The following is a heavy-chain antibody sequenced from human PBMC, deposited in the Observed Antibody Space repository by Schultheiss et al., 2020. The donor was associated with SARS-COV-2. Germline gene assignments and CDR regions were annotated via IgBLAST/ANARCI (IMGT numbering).Heavy chain of an antibody. CDR1: GGTFSSYA. CDR3: ASFSPFRLQFVRQNWFDP. CDR2: IIPIFGIA. D-gene: IGHD5-24*01. Sequence: SVKVSCKASGGTFSSYAISWVRQAPGQGLEWMGRIIPIFGIANYAQKFQGRVTITADKSTSTAYMELSSLRSEDTAMYYCASFSPFRLQFVRQNWFDPWGQGTLVTVSS. J-gene: IGHJ5*02. V-gene: IGHV1-69*04.